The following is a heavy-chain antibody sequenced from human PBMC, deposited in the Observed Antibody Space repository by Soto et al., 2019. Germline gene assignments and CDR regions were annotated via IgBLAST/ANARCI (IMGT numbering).Heavy chain of an antibody. CDR3: ARDPLTGDDAFDI. V-gene: IGHV4-61*01. CDR1: GGSFSSGSYY. CDR2: IYYSGST. D-gene: IGHD7-27*01. Sequence: SETLSLTCTVSGGSFSSGSYYWSWIRQPPGKGLEWIGYIYYSGSTNYNPSLKSRVTISVDTSKNQFSLKLSSVTAADTAVYYCARDPLTGDDAFDIWGQGTMVTVSS. J-gene: IGHJ3*02.